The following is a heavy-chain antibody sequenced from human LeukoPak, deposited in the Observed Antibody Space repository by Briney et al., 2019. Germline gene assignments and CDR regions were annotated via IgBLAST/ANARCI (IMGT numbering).Heavy chain of an antibody. CDR1: GFTFSSYS. D-gene: IGHD3-22*01. CDR2: ISSSSSTI. CDR3: ARVSPRTYYYDSSGYDFDY. Sequence: PGGSLRRSCAASGFTFSSYSMNWVRQAPGKGLEWVSYISSSSSTIYYADSVKGRFTISRDNAKNSLYLQMNSLRDEDTAVYYCARVSPRTYYYDSSGYDFDYWGQGTLVTVSS. V-gene: IGHV3-48*02. J-gene: IGHJ4*02.